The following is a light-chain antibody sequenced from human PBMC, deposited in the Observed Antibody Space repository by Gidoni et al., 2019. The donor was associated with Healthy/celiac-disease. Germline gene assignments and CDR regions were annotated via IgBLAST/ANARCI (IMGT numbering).Light chain of an antibody. CDR1: QSVSSN. J-gene: IGKJ1*01. CDR3: QQYNNWPPWT. CDR2: GAS. V-gene: IGKV3-15*01. Sequence: IVMTQSLATLSVSPGERATLSCRASQSVSSNLAWYQQKPGQAPRLLIYGASTRATGIPARFSGSGSGTEFTLTISSLQSEDFAVYYCQQYNNWPPWTFXXXTKVEIK.